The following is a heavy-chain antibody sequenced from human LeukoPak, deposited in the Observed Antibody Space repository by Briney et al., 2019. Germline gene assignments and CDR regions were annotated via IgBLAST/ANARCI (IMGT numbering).Heavy chain of an antibody. CDR3: ARGLEVVVVFLGWFDP. CDR2: SGGST. D-gene: IGHD2-21*01. V-gene: IGHV1-46*01. Sequence: SGGSTSYAQKFQGRVTMTRDTSTSTVYIQLSSLRSEDTAVYYCARGLEVVVVFLGWFDPWGQGTLVTVSS. J-gene: IGHJ5*02.